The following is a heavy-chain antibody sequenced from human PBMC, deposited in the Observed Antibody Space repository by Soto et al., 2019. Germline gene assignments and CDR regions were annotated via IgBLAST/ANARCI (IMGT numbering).Heavy chain of an antibody. V-gene: IGHV3-23*01. CDR2: ISGSGGST. Sequence: EVQLLESGGGLVQPGGSLRLSCAASGFTFSSCAINWVRQAPGMGLEWVSGISGSGGSTYYADSVKGRFTISRDNSKNRGWRQMNSRRAEDTAVYYCAKDGSSSYDAVWRGNEDWGKGSQVTVSP. CDR1: GFTFSSCA. J-gene: IGHJ4*02. CDR3: AKDGSSSYDAVWRGNED. D-gene: IGHD6-13*01.